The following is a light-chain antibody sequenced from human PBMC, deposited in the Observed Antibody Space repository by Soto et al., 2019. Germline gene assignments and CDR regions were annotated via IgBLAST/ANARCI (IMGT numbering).Light chain of an antibody. V-gene: IGLV2-8*01. Sequence: QSVLTQPPSASGSPGQSVTISCTGTSSDVGGYNYVSWYQQHPGKAPKLMIYEVSKRTSGVPDRFSGSKSGNAASLTVSGLQAEDEAEADCSSYAGSNNLVVFGGGTQLTVL. J-gene: IGLJ2*01. CDR1: SSDVGGYNY. CDR2: EVS. CDR3: SSYAGSNNLVV.